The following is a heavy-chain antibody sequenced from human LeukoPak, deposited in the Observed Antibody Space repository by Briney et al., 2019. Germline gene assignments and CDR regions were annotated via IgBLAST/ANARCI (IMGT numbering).Heavy chain of an antibody. Sequence: PGGSLRLSCVASGFTFKNYAMSWVRRVPGKGLEWVSAISGSGGNTYYADSVKGRFTISRDNSKNTLYLQMNSLRAEDTAVYYCAKGAVAGFDYWGQGTLVTVSS. CDR2: ISGSGGNT. CDR1: GFTFKNYA. CDR3: AKGAVAGFDY. D-gene: IGHD6-19*01. V-gene: IGHV3-23*01. J-gene: IGHJ4*02.